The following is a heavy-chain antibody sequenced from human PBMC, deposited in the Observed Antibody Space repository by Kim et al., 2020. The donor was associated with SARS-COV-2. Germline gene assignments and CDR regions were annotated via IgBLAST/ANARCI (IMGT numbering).Heavy chain of an antibody. J-gene: IGHJ3*01. CDR1: GFMFSSYE. CDR3: ARHLSDTSGYYGDSFDL. D-gene: IGHD3-22*01. Sequence: GGSLRLSCAASGFMFSSYEMNWVRQAPGKGLEWLAYISSSGNNIHYTASVKGRFTISRDNAKNSLCLQMNSLRAADTAVYYCARHLSDTSGYYGDSFDLWGQGTMVTVSS. CDR2: ISSSGNNI. V-gene: IGHV3-48*03.